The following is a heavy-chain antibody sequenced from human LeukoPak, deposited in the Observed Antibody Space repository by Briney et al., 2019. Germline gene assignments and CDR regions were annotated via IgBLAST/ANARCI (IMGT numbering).Heavy chain of an antibody. CDR3: AKGSSGTYSRIYFDY. J-gene: IGHJ4*02. CDR2: IWYDGSNK. Sequence: GGSLRLSCAASGFTFSTYDMHWVRQAPGKGLEWVALIWYDGSNKYYADSVKGLFTISRDNSKNTVYLQMKSLRAEDTALYYCAKGSSGTYSRIYFDYWGQGTLVTVSS. CDR1: GFTFSTYD. V-gene: IGHV3-33*06. D-gene: IGHD1-26*01.